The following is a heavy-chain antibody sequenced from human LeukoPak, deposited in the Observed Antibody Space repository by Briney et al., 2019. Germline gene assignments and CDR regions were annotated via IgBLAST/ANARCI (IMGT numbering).Heavy chain of an antibody. CDR1: EYTFTDYY. D-gene: IGHD2-2*02. CDR3: ARAPHCGITSCYTGANWFDP. Sequence: ASVKVSCKASEYTFTDYYIHWVRQAPGQRLEWMGRINPNTGDTNYAQKFQGRVTMTRDTSISTAYMELSRLISDDTAIYYCARAPHCGITSCYTGANWFDPWGQGTLVTVSS. CDR2: INPNTGDT. V-gene: IGHV1-2*06. J-gene: IGHJ5*02.